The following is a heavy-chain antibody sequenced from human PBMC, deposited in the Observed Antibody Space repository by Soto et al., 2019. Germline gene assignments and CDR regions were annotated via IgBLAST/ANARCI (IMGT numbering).Heavy chain of an antibody. V-gene: IGHV4-34*01. CDR1: GGSFSGYY. D-gene: IGHD2-8*01. CDR2: INHSGST. Sequence: SETLSLTCAVYGGSFSGYYWSWIRQPPGKGLEWIGKINHSGSTNYNPSLKSRVTISVDTSKNQFSLKLSSVTAADTAVYYCAREDIVLMVYAREAFDIWGQGTMVTVSS. CDR3: AREDIVLMVYAREAFDI. J-gene: IGHJ3*02.